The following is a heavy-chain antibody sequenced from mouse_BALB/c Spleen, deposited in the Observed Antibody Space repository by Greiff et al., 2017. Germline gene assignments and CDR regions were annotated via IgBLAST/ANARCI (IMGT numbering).Heavy chain of an antibody. J-gene: IGHJ1*01. CDR2: IDPANGNT. CDR1: GFNIKDTY. CDR3: ARDYYGSWYFDV. Sequence: VQLQQSGAELVKPGASVKLSCTASGFNIKDTYMHWVKQRPEQSLEWIGRIDPANGNTKYDPKFQGKATITADTSSNTAYLQLSSLTSEDTAVYYCARDYYGSWYFDVWGAGTTVTVSS. D-gene: IGHD1-1*01. V-gene: IGHV14-3*02.